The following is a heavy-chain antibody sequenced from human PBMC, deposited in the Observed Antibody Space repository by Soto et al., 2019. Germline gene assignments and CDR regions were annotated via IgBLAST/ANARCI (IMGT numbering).Heavy chain of an antibody. CDR3: ARDTLLDY. J-gene: IGHJ4*02. V-gene: IGHV1-18*04. CDR1: GYTFTGYY. Sequence: XSVKVSFKASGYTFTGYYMHWVRQAPGQGLEWMGWISAYNGNTNYAQKLQGRVTMTTDTSTSTAYMELRSLSSDDTAVYYCARDTLLDYWGQGTLVTVSS. CDR2: ISAYNGNT. D-gene: IGHD2-15*01.